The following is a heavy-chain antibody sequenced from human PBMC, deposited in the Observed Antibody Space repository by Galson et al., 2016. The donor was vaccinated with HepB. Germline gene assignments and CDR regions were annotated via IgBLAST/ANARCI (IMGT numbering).Heavy chain of an antibody. CDR2: IKQDGSDK. D-gene: IGHD2-15*01. J-gene: IGHJ4*02. CDR3: VTPDEGSGRSFDY. V-gene: IGHV3-7*03. Sequence: SLRLSCAASGFTFTTYWMTWVRQAPGKGLEWVANIKQDGSDKYYVDSVKGRFTISRDNAKNSLYLQMNSLRAEDTDGYYCVTPDEGSGRSFDYWGQGTLVTVSA. CDR1: GFTFTTYW.